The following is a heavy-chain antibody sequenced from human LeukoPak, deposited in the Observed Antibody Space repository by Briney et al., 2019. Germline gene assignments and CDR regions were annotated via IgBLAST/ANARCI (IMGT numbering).Heavy chain of an antibody. D-gene: IGHD6-19*01. V-gene: IGHV3-48*01. J-gene: IGHJ4*02. Sequence: SGGSLRLSCAASGFTFSSYSMNWVRQAPGKGLEWVSYISSSSSTIYYADSVKGRFTISRDNSKNTLYLQMNSLRAEDTAVYYCAKAYYSSGWFPGDYWGQGTLVTVSS. CDR1: GFTFSSYS. CDR3: AKAYYSSGWFPGDY. CDR2: ISSSSSTI.